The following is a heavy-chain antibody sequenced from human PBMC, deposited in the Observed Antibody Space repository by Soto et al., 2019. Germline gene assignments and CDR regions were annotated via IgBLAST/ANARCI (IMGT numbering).Heavy chain of an antibody. CDR2: ISYDGSNK. Sequence: QVQLVESGGGVVQPGRSLRLSCAASGFTFSSYAMHWVRQAPGKGLEWVAVISYDGSNKYYADSVKGRFTISRDNSKNSLYRQMNSLRAEDTAVYYCARGPTFGDYPYYYCAMYVWGQGTTVTVSS. CDR1: GFTFSSYA. CDR3: ARGPTFGDYPYYYCAMYV. D-gene: IGHD4-17*01. J-gene: IGHJ6*02. V-gene: IGHV3-30-3*01.